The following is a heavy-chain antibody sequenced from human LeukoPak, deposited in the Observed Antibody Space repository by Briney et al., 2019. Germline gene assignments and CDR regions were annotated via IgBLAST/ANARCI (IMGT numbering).Heavy chain of an antibody. V-gene: IGHV3-7*05. CDR3: ARVNKSYYYYSMDV. CDR2: IKQDGSEK. CDR1: GFTFSSYA. D-gene: IGHD1/OR15-1a*01. Sequence: GGSLRLSCAASGFTFSSYAMHWVRQAPGKGLEWVANIKQDGSEKYYVDSVKGRFTISRDNAKNALYLQMNSLRAEDTAVYYCARVNKSYYYYSMDVWGQGTTVTVSS. J-gene: IGHJ6*02.